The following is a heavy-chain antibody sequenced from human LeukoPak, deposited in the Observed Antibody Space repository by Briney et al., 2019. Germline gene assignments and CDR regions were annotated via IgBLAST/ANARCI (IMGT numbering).Heavy chain of an antibody. CDR3: ARGSSGSYRPYYYYYGMDV. CDR1: GGSFGGYY. V-gene: IGHV4-34*01. D-gene: IGHD3-22*01. CDR2: INHSGGT. J-gene: IGHJ6*02. Sequence: SETLSLTCAVYGGSFGGYYWSWIRQPPGKGLEWIGEINHSGGTNYNPSLKSRVTISVDTSKNQFSLKLSSVTAADTAVYYCARGSSGSYRPYYYYYGMDVWGQGTTVTVSS.